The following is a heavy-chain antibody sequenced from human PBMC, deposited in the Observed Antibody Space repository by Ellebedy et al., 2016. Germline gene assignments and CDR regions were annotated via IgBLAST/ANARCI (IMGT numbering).Heavy chain of an antibody. D-gene: IGHD3-22*01. V-gene: IGHV3-7*01. CDR3: ARTQISGYHLFGY. CDR1: GFTFSSYW. CDR2: MGQDGSEK. Sequence: GESLKISCAASGFTFSSYWMTWVRQAPGKGLEWVANMGQDGSEKYYVDSVKGRFTISRDNAKNSLYLEMNSLRVEDTAVYYCARTQISGYHLFGYWGQGTLVTVSS. J-gene: IGHJ4*02.